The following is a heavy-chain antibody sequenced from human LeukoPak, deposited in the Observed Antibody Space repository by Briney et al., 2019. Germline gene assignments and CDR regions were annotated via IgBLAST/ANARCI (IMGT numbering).Heavy chain of an antibody. V-gene: IGHV4-34*01. J-gene: IGHJ6*02. CDR3: ARGGGISLRYYYYGMDV. CDR1: GGSFSGYY. CDR2: INHSGST. Sequence: SETLSLTCAVYGGSFSGYYWSWIRQPPGKGLEWIGEINHSGSTNYNPSLKSRVTISVDTSKNQFSLKLSSVTAADTAVYYCARGGGISLRYYYYGMDVWGQGTTVTVSS. D-gene: IGHD3-16*01.